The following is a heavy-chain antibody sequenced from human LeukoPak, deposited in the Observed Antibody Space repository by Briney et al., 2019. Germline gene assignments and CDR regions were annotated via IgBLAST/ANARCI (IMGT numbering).Heavy chain of an antibody. J-gene: IGHJ3*02. Sequence: GGSLRLSCAPTGFTFDDYAMPWVRQAPGKGLEWVSGISWNSGSIGYADSVKGRFTISRDNAKNSLYLQMNSLRPEDTALYYCTKAQWQLRRPAAFDIWGQGTMVTVSS. D-gene: IGHD6-19*01. CDR2: ISWNSGSI. CDR1: GFTFDDYA. V-gene: IGHV3-9*01. CDR3: TKAQWQLRRPAAFDI.